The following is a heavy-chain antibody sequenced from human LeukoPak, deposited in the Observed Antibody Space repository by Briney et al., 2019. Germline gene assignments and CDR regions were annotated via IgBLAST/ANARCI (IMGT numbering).Heavy chain of an antibody. D-gene: IGHD6-13*01. CDR3: EASIAAAGKTYSSGWKIDH. Sequence: PGGSLRLSRAASGFTFSSYEMNWVRQAPGKGLEWVSYISSSGSTIYYADSVKGRFTISRDNAKNSLYLQMNSLRAEDTAVYYCEASIAAAGKTYSSGWKIDHWGQGTLVTVSS. CDR1: GFTFSSYE. V-gene: IGHV3-48*03. J-gene: IGHJ4*02. CDR2: ISSSGSTI.